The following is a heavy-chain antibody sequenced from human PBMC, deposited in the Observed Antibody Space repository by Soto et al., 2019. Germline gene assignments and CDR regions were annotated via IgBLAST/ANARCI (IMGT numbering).Heavy chain of an antibody. CDR1: GFMFSRFW. Sequence: GGSLRLSCAASGFMFSRFWMSWLRQAPGKGLAGVVNINQDGHEIHCVDSVKGRFTTSRENTKNSLYLQMNSLRAEDTAVYYCARDPPPPDYWGQGTLVTVSS. V-gene: IGHV3-7*03. CDR2: INQDGHEI. J-gene: IGHJ4*02. CDR3: ARDPPPPDY.